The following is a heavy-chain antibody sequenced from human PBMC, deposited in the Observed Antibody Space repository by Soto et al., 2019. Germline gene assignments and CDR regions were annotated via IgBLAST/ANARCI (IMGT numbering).Heavy chain of an antibody. CDR1: GGSFSGYY. D-gene: IGHD3-10*01. V-gene: IGHV4-34*01. CDR2: INHSGST. J-gene: IGHJ4*02. CDR3: ARDHAGSGTINFDY. Sequence: PSETLSLTCAVYGGSFSGYYWSWIRQPPGKGLEWIGEINHSGSTNYNPSLKSRVTISVDTSKNQFSLKLSSVTAADTAVYYCARDHAGSGTINFDYWSQGTLVTVSS.